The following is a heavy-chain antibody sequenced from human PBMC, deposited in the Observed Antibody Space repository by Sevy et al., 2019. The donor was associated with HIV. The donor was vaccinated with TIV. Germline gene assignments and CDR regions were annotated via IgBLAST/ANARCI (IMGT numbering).Heavy chain of an antibody. CDR1: GYSFTNYG. V-gene: IGHV1-18*01. D-gene: IGHD3-3*02. Sequence: VSVKVSCKASGYSFTNYGIGWVRQAPGQGLEWMGWISGYNGYTNYAQNLQGRVTMTTDTSTSTAYMELRSLRSDDTAIYYCAKEGKNIRSWFDPWGQRTLVTVSS. CDR3: AKEGKNIRSWFDP. CDR2: ISGYNGYT. J-gene: IGHJ5*02.